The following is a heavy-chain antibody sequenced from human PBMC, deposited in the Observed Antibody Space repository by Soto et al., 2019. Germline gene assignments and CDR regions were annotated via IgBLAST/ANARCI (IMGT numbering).Heavy chain of an antibody. D-gene: IGHD3-9*01. V-gene: IGHV2-5*02. CDR1: GFSLSTTEVG. CDR3: AHRFDWYYFDY. J-gene: IGHJ4*02. Sequence: SGPTRVNTTQTLTLTCTFAGFSLSTTEVGVGWIRQPPGKALEWLALIYWDDDKRYSPPLKSRLTITKDTSKNQVVLTMTNMDPVDTATYYCAHRFDWYYFDYWGQGTLVTVSS. CDR2: IYWDDDK.